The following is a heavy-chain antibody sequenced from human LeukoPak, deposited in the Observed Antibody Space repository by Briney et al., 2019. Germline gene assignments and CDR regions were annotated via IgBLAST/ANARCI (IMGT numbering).Heavy chain of an antibody. J-gene: IGHJ6*02. CDR1: GGSFSGYY. V-gene: IGHV4-34*01. Sequence: SETLSLTCAVYGGSFSGYYWSWIRQPPGKGLEWIGEIKHSGSTNYNPSLKSRVTISVDTSKNQFSLKLSSVTAADTAVYYCARGRYSYGTPGYYYGMDVWGQGTTVTVSS. CDR2: IKHSGST. CDR3: ARGRYSYGTPGYYYGMDV. D-gene: IGHD5-18*01.